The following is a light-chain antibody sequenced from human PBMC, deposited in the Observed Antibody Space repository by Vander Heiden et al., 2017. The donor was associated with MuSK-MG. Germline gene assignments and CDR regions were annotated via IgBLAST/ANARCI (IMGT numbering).Light chain of an antibody. V-gene: IGLV3-19*01. J-gene: IGLJ3*02. Sequence: SSELTQDPAVSVALGQTVRITCQGDSLRSYYASWYQQKPGQAPVRVIYGKNNRPSGIPDRFSGSSSGKTDSFKITGAQAEDEADDDGNSQDSSGKLWVFGGGTKLTVL. CDR1: SLRSYY. CDR3: NSQDSSGKLWV. CDR2: GKN.